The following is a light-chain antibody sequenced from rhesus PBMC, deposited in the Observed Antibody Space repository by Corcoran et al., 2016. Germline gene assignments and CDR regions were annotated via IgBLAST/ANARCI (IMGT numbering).Light chain of an antibody. CDR1: QGINKE. Sequence: DIQMTQSPSYLSAYVGDRVTVTCRASQGINKELSWYQQKPGKAPPLLIYASSTLQTGVSSRFSGSGSWTDFTLTISSLQPEDVATYYCLQGYTTPYTFGPGTKLDIK. J-gene: IGKJ3*01. V-gene: IGKV1-94*01. CDR2: ASS. CDR3: LQGYTTPYT.